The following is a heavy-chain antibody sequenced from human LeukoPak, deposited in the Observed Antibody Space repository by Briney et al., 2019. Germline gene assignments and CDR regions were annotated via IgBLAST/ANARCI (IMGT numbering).Heavy chain of an antibody. J-gene: IGHJ3*02. Sequence: PSETLSLTCAVSGYSITSSSWWGWIRQPPGKGLEWIGYIYHSGTTYYNPSLKSRVTISVDTSKNQFSLKLSSVTAADTAVYYCARSNYDILTGWIDAFDIWGQGTMVTVSS. V-gene: IGHV4-28*01. CDR1: GYSITSSSW. D-gene: IGHD3-9*01. CDR2: IYHSGTT. CDR3: ARSNYDILTGWIDAFDI.